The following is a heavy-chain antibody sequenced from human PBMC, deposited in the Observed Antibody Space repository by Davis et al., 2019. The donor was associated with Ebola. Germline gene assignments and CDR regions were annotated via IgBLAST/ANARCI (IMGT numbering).Heavy chain of an antibody. CDR2: ITFTDHT. J-gene: IGHJ4*02. D-gene: IGHD6-19*01. CDR1: GYIFSNSD. CDR3: VKDQWLVGE. Sequence: GGSLRLSCAASGYIFSNSDMNWVRQIPGKGLEWISSITFTDHTYYADSVKGRFTVSRDNAKNSLYLQMNSLRVEDTAIYYCVKDQWLVGEWGQGTLVTVSP. V-gene: IGHV3-69-1*01.